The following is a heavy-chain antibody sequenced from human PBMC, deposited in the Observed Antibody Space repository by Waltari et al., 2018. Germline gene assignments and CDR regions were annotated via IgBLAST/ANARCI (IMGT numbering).Heavy chain of an antibody. CDR2: IYYSGST. CDR1: GGSLSSSSYY. Sequence: QLQLQESGPGLVKPSETLSLTCTVSGGSLSSSSYYWGWIRQPPGKGLEWIGSIYYSGSTYYNPSLKSRVTISVDTSKNQFSLKLSSVTAADTAVYYCARDGSAAGFSYWGQGTLVTVSS. V-gene: IGHV4-39*07. D-gene: IGHD6-13*01. CDR3: ARDGSAAGFSY. J-gene: IGHJ4*02.